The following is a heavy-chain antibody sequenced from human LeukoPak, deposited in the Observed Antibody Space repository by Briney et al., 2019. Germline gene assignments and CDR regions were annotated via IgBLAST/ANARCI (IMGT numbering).Heavy chain of an antibody. Sequence: GGSLRLSCAASGFTFSSYSMNWVRQAPGKGLEWVSLIYSGGSTYYADSVKGRFTISRDNSKNTLYLQMNSLRAEDTAVYYCAGRDIPVDYWGQGTLVTVSS. CDR3: AGRDIPVDY. CDR1: GFTFSSYS. V-gene: IGHV3-66*04. J-gene: IGHJ4*02. CDR2: IYSGGST. D-gene: IGHD3-9*01.